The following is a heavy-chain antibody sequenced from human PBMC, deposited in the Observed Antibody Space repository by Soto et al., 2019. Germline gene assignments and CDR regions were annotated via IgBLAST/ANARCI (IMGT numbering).Heavy chain of an antibody. D-gene: IGHD3-10*01. J-gene: IGHJ4*02. CDR3: ARAPRGNYGYPSYFDY. CDR1: GGSISSYY. CDR2: IYYGGST. V-gene: IGHV4-59*01. Sequence: QVQLQESGPGLVKPSETLSLTCTVSGGSISSYYWSWIRQPPGKGLEWIGYIYYGGSTNYNPSLKSRVTISVDTSKNSFSLKLSSVTAADTAVYSCARAPRGNYGYPSYFDYWGQGTLVTVSS.